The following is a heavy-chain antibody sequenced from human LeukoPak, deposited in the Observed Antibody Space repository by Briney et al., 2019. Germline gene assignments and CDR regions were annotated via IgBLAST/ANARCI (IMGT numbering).Heavy chain of an antibody. V-gene: IGHV4-59*01. CDR2: IYYSGST. D-gene: IGHD3-22*01. CDR1: GGSISSYY. J-gene: IGHJ4*02. CDR3: ARVPLKDYYDSSGYYRXYYFDX. Sequence: SETLSLTCTVSGGSISSYYWSWIRQPPGKGLEWIGYIYYSGSTNYNPSLKSRVTISVDTSKNQFSLKLSSVTAADTAVYYCARVPLKDYYDSSGYYRXYYFDXWXQGXXVTVSS.